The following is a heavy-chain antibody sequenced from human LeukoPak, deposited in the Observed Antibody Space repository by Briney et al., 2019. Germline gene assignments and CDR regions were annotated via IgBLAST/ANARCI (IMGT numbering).Heavy chain of an antibody. J-gene: IGHJ3*02. CDR1: GGTFSSYA. V-gene: IGHV1-69*06. D-gene: IGHD3-10*01. CDR3: ARGPGGPGYAFDI. CDR2: IIPIFGTA. Sequence: SVKVSCKASGGTFSSYAISWVRQAPGQGLEWMGGIIPIFGTANYTQKFQGRVTITADKSTSTAYMELSSLRSEDTAVYYCARGPGGPGYAFDIWGQGTMVTVSS.